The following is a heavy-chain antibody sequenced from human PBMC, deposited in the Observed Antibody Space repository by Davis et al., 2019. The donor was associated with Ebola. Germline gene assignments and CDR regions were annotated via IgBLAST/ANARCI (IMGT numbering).Heavy chain of an antibody. CDR2: IYYSAST. Sequence: MPSETLSLTCTVSGGSVSSGSYYWSWIRQPPGKGLEWLGSIYYSASTNYNPSLKSRVTISVDTSKNQFSLKLSSVTAADTAVYYCARENAAMVQGVILYYYGMDVWGQGTTVTVSS. CDR1: GGSVSSGSYY. D-gene: IGHD3-10*01. J-gene: IGHJ6*02. V-gene: IGHV4-61*01. CDR3: ARENAAMVQGVILYYYGMDV.